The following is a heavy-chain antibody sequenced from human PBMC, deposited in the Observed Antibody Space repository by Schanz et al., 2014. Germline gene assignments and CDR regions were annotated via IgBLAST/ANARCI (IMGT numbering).Heavy chain of an antibody. V-gene: IGHV3-30*04. CDR1: GFSFSGFA. J-gene: IGHJ4*02. D-gene: IGHD3-16*01. Sequence: QVQLEESGGGVVQPGGSLRLSCVASGFSFSGFAVHWVRQAPGKGLEWVSIVSHDGFTKHYADSVRGRFTLSRDNSKNTVYLQMNSLRAEDTAVYYCAATTSLADWGQGTLVAVSS. CDR3: AATTSLAD. CDR2: VSHDGFTK.